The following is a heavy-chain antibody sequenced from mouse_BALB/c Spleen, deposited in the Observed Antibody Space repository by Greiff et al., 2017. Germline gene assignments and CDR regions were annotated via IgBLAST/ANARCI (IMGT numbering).Heavy chain of an antibody. CDR1: GYTFTSYW. V-gene: IGHV1-7*01. CDR3: ARGPGAY. CDR2: INPSTGYT. Sequence: QVQLKESGAELAKPGASVKMSCKASGYTFTSYWMHWVKQRPGQGLEWIGYINPSTGYTEYNQKFKDKATLTADKSSSTAYMQLSSLTSEDSAVYYCARGPGAYWGQGTLVTVSA. J-gene: IGHJ3*01.